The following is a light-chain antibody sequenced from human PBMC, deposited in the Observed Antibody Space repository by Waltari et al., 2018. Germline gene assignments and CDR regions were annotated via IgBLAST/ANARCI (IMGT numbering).Light chain of an antibody. CDR2: DAS. J-gene: IGKJ5*01. V-gene: IGKV3-11*01. CDR3: QQRSNWPPIT. Sequence: EIVFTQYPATLSLSPGERATLACRASQRVSSYLAWYQQKPGQAPRLLIYDASNRATGIPARCSSSGSGADFTLTISSLEPEDFAVYYCQQRSNWPPITFGQGTRLEIK. CDR1: QRVSSY.